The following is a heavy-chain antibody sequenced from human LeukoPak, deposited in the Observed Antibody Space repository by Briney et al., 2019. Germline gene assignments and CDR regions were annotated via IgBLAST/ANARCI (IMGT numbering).Heavy chain of an antibody. Sequence: SETLSLTCTVSGGSISSGTYYWGWIRQPPGKGLEWIGSIFYSGSTFYNPSLKSRVTISEDTSKNQLSLKLSSVTAADTAVYYCANYVSGTMRDYWGQGTLVTVSS. CDR1: GGSISSGTYY. CDR2: IFYSGST. J-gene: IGHJ4*02. V-gene: IGHV4-39*01. D-gene: IGHD3-16*01. CDR3: ANYVSGTMRDY.